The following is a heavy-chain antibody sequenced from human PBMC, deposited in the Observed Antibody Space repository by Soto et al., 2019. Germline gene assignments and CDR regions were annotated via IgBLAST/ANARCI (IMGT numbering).Heavy chain of an antibody. V-gene: IGHV3-48*01. J-gene: IGHJ6*02. D-gene: IGHD6-13*01. CDR2: ISSSSSTI. CDR3: ARGIPGHYGVDV. Sequence: GGSLRLSCAASGFTFSSYSMNWVRQAPGRGLEWVSYISSSSSTIYYADSVKGRFTISRDNAKNSLYLQLHSLRAEDTAVYYCARGIPGHYGVDVWGQGTTVTVSS. CDR1: GFTFSSYS.